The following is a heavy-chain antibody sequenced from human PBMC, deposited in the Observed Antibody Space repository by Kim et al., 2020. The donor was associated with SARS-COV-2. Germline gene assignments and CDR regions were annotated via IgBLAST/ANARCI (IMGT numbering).Heavy chain of an antibody. D-gene: IGHD4-4*01. CDR3: ARSRYSHFDY. Sequence: STYYNPSLKSGVTISVETSKNQFSLKLSSVTAADTAVYYCARSRYSHFDYWGQGTLVTVSS. V-gene: IGHV4-31*02. CDR2: ST. J-gene: IGHJ4*02.